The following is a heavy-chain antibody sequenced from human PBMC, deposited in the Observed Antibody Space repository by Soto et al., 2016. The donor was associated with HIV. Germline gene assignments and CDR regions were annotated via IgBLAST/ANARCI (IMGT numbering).Heavy chain of an antibody. CDR1: GGTFSSYA. CDR2: IIPIFGTA. CDR3: ARDRGGYYYASGSSHWFDP. Sequence: QVQLVQSGAEVKKPGSSVKVSCKASGGTFSSYAISWVRQAPGQGLEWMGGIIPIFGTATYAQKFQGRVTITADESTSTAYMELSSLRSEDTAVYYCARDRGGYYYASGSSHWFDPGAREPWSPSPQ. J-gene: IGHJ5*02. V-gene: IGHV1-69*13. D-gene: IGHD3-10*01.